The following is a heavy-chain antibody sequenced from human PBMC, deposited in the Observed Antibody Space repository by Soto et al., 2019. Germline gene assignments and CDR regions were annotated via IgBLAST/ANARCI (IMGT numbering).Heavy chain of an antibody. V-gene: IGHV1-69*13. D-gene: IGHD2-21*02. CDR2: IIPIFGTA. CDR3: ARAGGSVVVVTAMDAFDI. Sequence: AASVKVSCKASGGTFSSYAISWVRQAPGQGLEWMGGIIPIFGTANYAQKFQGRVTITADESTSTAYMELSSLRSEDTAVYYCARAGGSVVVVTAMDAFDIWGQGTMVTVSS. CDR1: GGTFSSYA. J-gene: IGHJ3*02.